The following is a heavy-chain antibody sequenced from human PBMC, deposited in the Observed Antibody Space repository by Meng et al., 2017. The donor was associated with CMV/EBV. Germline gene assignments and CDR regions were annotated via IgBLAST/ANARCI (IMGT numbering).Heavy chain of an antibody. CDR1: GGTFSSYA. CDR2: IIPIFGTA. V-gene: IGHV1-69*05. D-gene: IGHD6-13*01. Sequence: SVKVSCKASGGTFSSYAISWVRQAPGQGLEWMGGIIPIFGTANYAQKFQGRVTITTDESTSTAYMELSSLRSEDTAVYYCAGDRVKAAGQIWATNWFDPWGQGTLVTVSS. CDR3: AGDRVKAAGQIWATNWFDP. J-gene: IGHJ5*02.